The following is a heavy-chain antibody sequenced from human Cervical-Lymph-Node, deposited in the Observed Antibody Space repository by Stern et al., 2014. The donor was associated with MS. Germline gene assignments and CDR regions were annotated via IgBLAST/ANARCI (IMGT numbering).Heavy chain of an antibody. D-gene: IGHD3-22*01. CDR1: GYTFTSYG. J-gene: IGHJ4*02. V-gene: IGHV1-18*01. CDR3: ARRVNHYYDSSGYPDY. Sequence: VQLLESGAEVKKPGASVKVSCKASGYTFTSYGISWVRQAPGQGLEWMGWISAYNGNTNYAQKLQGRVTMTTDTSTSTAYMELRSLRSDDTAVYYCARRVNHYYDSSGYPDYWGQGTLVTVSS. CDR2: ISAYNGNT.